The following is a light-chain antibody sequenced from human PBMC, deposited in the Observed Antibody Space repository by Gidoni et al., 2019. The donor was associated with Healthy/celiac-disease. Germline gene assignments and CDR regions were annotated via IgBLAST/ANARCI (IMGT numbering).Light chain of an antibody. Sequence: DIQLTHSPSSLSASVGDRVTITCRASQSISSYLNWYQQKPGKAPKLLIYAASSLQSGVPSRFSGSGSGTDFTLTISSLQHEDFATYYCQQSYSTSWTFGQGTKVEIK. CDR2: AAS. CDR1: QSISSY. J-gene: IGKJ1*01. V-gene: IGKV1-39*01. CDR3: QQSYSTSWT.